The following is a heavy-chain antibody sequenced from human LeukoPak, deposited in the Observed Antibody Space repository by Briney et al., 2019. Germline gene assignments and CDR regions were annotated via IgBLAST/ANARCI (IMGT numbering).Heavy chain of an antibody. J-gene: IGHJ4*02. CDR1: GFTFSSYG. CDR2: ISYDGSNK. CDR3: ARGSVGATDYFDY. Sequence: GGSLRLSCAASGFTFSSYGMHWVRQAPGKGLEWVAVISYDGSNKYYADSVKGRFTISRDNSKNTLYLQMNSLRAEDTAVYYCARGSVGATDYFDYWGQGTLVTVSS. D-gene: IGHD1-26*01. V-gene: IGHV3-30*19.